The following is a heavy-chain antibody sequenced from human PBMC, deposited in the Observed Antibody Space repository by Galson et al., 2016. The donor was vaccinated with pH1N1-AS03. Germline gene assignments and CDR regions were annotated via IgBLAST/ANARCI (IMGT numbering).Heavy chain of an antibody. J-gene: IGHJ4*02. D-gene: IGHD4-23*01. CDR2: IYWDADK. CDR3: AHRHGGNSHYFGY. Sequence: PALVKPTQTLTLTCSFSGFSLTATGEGVGWIRQPPGKALEWLALIYWDADKRYSPPLRDKLTITKDSSTNQVVLTMTNMDPVDTATYYCAHRHGGNSHYFGYWGPGTLVTVSS. CDR1: GFSLTATGEG. V-gene: IGHV2-5*02.